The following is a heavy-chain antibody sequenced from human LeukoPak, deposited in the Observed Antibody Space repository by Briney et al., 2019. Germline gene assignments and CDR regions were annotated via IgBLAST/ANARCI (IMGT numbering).Heavy chain of an antibody. CDR3: ARGRGTMVRGVF. CDR2: IYYSGST. D-gene: IGHD3-10*01. CDR1: GGSISSYY. J-gene: IGHJ6*04. Sequence: PSETLSLTCTVSGGSISSYYWSWIRQPPGKGLEWIGYIYYSGSTNYNPSLKSRVTISVDTSKNQFSLKLSSVTAADTAVYYCARGRGTMVRGVFWGKGTTVTVSS. V-gene: IGHV4-59*12.